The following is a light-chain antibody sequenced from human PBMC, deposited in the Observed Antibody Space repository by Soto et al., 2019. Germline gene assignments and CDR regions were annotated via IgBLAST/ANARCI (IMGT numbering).Light chain of an antibody. CDR1: SSNIGSNT. J-gene: IGLJ1*01. CDR3: CSYAGSYTRV. V-gene: IGLV1-44*01. CDR2: SNN. Sequence: QSVLTQPPSASGTPGQRVTISCSGSSSNIGSNTVNWYQQLPGTAPKLLIYSNNQRPSGVPDRFSGSKSGTSASLAISGLQSEDEADYFCCSYAGSYTRVFGTGTKLTVL.